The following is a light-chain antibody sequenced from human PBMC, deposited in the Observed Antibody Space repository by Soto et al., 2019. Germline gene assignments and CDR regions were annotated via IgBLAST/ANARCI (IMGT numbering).Light chain of an antibody. Sequence: QSVLTQPASMSGSPGQSITISCTGTSSDVGGYSYVSWYQQLPGKAPKLMIYDVSDRPSGVSNRFSGSKSGNTASLTISGLQAEDEADYYCSSYTSSSLYVFGTGTKVTVL. CDR3: SSYTSSSLYV. J-gene: IGLJ1*01. CDR2: DVS. CDR1: SSDVGGYSY. V-gene: IGLV2-14*01.